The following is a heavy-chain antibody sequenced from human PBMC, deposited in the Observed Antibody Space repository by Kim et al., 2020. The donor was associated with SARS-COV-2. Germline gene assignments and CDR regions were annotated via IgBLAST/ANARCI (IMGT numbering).Heavy chain of an antibody. Sequence: GGSLRLSCAASGFTFSSYAMSWVRQAPGKGLEWVPAISGSGGSTYYADSVKGRFTISRDNSKNTLYLQMNSLRAEDTAVYYCAKPYHETYYYDSSAEGGDYWGQGTLVTVSS. CDR2: ISGSGGST. J-gene: IGHJ4*02. CDR3: AKPYHETYYYDSSAEGGDY. CDR1: GFTFSSYA. D-gene: IGHD3-22*01. V-gene: IGHV3-23*01.